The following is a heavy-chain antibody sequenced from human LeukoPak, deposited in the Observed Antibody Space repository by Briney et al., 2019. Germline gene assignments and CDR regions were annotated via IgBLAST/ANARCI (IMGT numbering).Heavy chain of an antibody. CDR1: GFTFISSA. V-gene: IGHV1-58*02. J-gene: IGHJ6*02. CDR3: AADSRVDYYDSSGYYFDGMDV. CDR2: IVVASGNT. D-gene: IGHD3-22*01. Sequence: SVKVSFKASGFTFISSAMHWVRQPRGQRLEWVGWIVVASGNTNYAQKFQERVTITRDMSTSTAYMELSSLRSEDTDVYYWAADSRVDYYDSSGYYFDGMDVWGQGSTVTV.